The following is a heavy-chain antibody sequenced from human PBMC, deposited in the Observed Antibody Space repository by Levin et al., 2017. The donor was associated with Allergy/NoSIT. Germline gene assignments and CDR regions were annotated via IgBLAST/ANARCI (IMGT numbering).Heavy chain of an antibody. V-gene: IGHV3-30*03. CDR1: GFTFSTYG. CDR2: ISYDGSNT. Sequence: LSLPCAASGFTFSTYGMHWVRQAPGKGLEWVAVISYDGSNTYYADSVKGRFTISRDNSKNTLYLQMNSLRAEDTAVYYCARGLYLAVAGYQLDYWGQGTLVTVSS. CDR3: ARGLYLAVAGYQLDY. D-gene: IGHD6-19*01. J-gene: IGHJ4*02.